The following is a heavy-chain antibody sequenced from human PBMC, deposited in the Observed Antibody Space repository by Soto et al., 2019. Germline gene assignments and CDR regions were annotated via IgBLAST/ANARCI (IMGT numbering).Heavy chain of an antibody. V-gene: IGHV1-69*13. CDR2: IIPIFGTA. CDR3: ASGRGGRITIFGVVMPYYYGMDV. D-gene: IGHD3-3*01. J-gene: IGHJ6*02. CDR1: GGTFSSYG. Sequence: SVKVSCKASGGTFSSYGISWVRQAPGQGLEWMGGIIPIFGTANYAQKFQGRVTITADESTSTAYMELSSLRSEDTAVYYCASGRGGRITIFGVVMPYYYGMDVWGQ.